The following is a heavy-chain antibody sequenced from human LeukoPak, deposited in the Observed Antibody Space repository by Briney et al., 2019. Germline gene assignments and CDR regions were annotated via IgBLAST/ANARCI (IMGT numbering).Heavy chain of an antibody. J-gene: IGHJ4*02. CDR3: ARGRTGSGYYLFDY. CDR2: IIPIFGTA. V-gene: IGHV1-69*05. CDR1: GGTFSSHA. D-gene: IGHD3-22*01. Sequence: SVKVSCKASGGTFSSHATSWVRQAPGQGLEWMGGIIPIFGTANYAQKFQGRVTITTDESTSTAYMELSSLRSEDTAVYYCARGRTGSGYYLFDYWGQGTLVTVSS.